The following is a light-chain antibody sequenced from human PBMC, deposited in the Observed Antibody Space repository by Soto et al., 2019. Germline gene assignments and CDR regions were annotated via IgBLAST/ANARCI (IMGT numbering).Light chain of an antibody. CDR1: QSVRSN. V-gene: IGKV3D-15*01. CDR2: GAS. J-gene: IGKJ1*01. CDR3: QQYNSWPWT. Sequence: EIVLTQSPATLSVSPGERASLSCRASQSVRSNVAWYQQKPGRAPRLLIHGASIRATGIPARFSGSGSGTEFTLTISSLQSEDFAVYYCQQYNSWPWTFGQGTKVEIK.